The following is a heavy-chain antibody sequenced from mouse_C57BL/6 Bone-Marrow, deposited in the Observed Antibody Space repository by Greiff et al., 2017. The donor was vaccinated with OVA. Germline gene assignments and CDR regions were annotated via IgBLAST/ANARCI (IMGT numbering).Heavy chain of an antibody. CDR1: GYTFTNYW. CDR2: IYPGGGYT. J-gene: IGHJ1*03. D-gene: IGHD2-2*01. CDR3: ARYYGYDGGYWYFDV. Sequence: QVQLQQSGAELVRPGTSVKMSCKASGYTFTNYWIGWAKQRPGHGLEWIGDIYPGGGYTNYNEKFKGKATLTADKSSSTAYMQFSSLTSEDTAIYYCARYYGYDGGYWYFDVWGTGTTVTVSS. V-gene: IGHV1-63*01.